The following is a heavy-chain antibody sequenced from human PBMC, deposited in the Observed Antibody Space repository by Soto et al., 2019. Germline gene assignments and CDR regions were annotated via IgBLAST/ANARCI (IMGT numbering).Heavy chain of an antibody. D-gene: IGHD6-6*01. CDR2: IYYSGST. CDR3: ARERPDGARLDP. CDR1: GGSIISYY. Sequence: LEILSLTCTVSGGSIISYYWSWIRQPPGKGLEWIGYIYYSGSTNYNPSLKSRVTISVDTSKNQFSLKLSSVTAADTAVYYCARERPDGARLDPWGQGTLVTVSS. V-gene: IGHV4-59*12. J-gene: IGHJ5*02.